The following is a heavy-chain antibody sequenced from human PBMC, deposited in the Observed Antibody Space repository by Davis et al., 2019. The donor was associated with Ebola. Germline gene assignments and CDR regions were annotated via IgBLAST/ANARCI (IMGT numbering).Heavy chain of an antibody. J-gene: IGHJ5*02. V-gene: IGHV7-4-1*04. CDR1: GYTLTGNY. Sequence: AASVKVSCKASGYTLTGNYMHWVRQAPGQGLEWMGWINTKTGNPTYGQEFTGRFVFSFDTSVSMAYLHISSLMSEDTAVYYCARGDWFDPWGQGTLVTVSS. CDR2: INTKTGNP. CDR3: ARGDWFDP.